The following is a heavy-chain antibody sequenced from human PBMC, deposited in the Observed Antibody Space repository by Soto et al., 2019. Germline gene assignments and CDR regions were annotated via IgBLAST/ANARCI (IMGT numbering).Heavy chain of an antibody. V-gene: IGHV3-21*01. D-gene: IGHD2-8*01. CDR2: ISSSSSYI. Sequence: GGSLRLSCAASGFTFSSYAMSWVRQAPGKGLEWVSSISSSSSYIYYADSVKGRFTISRDNAKNSLYLQMNSLRAEDTAVYYCARDSDLYNGGHYYYYYGMDVWGQGTTVTVSS. CDR1: GFTFSSYA. CDR3: ARDSDLYNGGHYYYYYGMDV. J-gene: IGHJ6*02.